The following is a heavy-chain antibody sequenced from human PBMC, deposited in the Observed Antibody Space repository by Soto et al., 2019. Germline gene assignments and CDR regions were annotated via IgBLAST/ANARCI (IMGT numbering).Heavy chain of an antibody. D-gene: IGHD6-13*01. V-gene: IGHV3-23*01. Sequence: GGSLRLSCAASGFTFSSYAMSWVRQAPGKGLEWVSAISGSGGSTYYADSVKGRFTISRDNSKNTLYLQMDSLRAEDTAVYYCAKGVPGSSWSLYGYWGQGTLVTVSS. CDR2: ISGSGGST. CDR1: GFTFSSYA. J-gene: IGHJ4*02. CDR3: AKGVPGSSWSLYGY.